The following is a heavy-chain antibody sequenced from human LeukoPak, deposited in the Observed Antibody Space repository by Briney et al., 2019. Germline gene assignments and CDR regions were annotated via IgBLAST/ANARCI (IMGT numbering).Heavy chain of an antibody. CDR3: ARGSPTPTV. Sequence: SETLSLTCTVSGGSISSYYWSWIRQPPGKGLEWIGEINHSGSTNYNPSLKSRVTISVDTSKNQFSLKLSSVTAADTAVYYCARGSPTPTVWGQGTLVTVSS. CDR2: INHSGST. J-gene: IGHJ4*02. D-gene: IGHD4-17*01. CDR1: GGSISSYY. V-gene: IGHV4-34*01.